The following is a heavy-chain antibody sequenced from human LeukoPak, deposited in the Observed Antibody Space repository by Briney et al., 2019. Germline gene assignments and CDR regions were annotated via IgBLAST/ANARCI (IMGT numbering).Heavy chain of an antibody. CDR2: ISYDGSNK. CDR1: GFTFSSYS. CDR3: ARGDYGRADP. Sequence: PGGSLRLSCAASGFTFSSYSMNWVRQAPGKGLEWVAVISYDGSNKYYADSVKGRFTISRDNSKNTLYLQMNSLRAEDTAMYYCARGDYGRADPWGQGSLVTVSS. J-gene: IGHJ5*02. D-gene: IGHD4-17*01. V-gene: IGHV3-30*03.